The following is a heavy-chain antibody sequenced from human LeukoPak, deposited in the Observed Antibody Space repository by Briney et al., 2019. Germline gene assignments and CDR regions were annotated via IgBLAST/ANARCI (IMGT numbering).Heavy chain of an antibody. D-gene: IGHD3-10*01. CDR3: ARYYGSGGIDY. CDR1: GYTFTSYD. Sequence: VASVKVPCKTSGYTFTSYDINWVRQATGQGLEWMGWMNPNSGNTGYAQKFQGRVTMTRNTSKSTAYMELSSLRSEDTAVYYCARYYGSGGIDYWGQGTPVTVSS. V-gene: IGHV1-8*01. J-gene: IGHJ4*02. CDR2: MNPNSGNT.